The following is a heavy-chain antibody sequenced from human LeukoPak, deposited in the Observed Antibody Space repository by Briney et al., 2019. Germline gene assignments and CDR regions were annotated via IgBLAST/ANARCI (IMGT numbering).Heavy chain of an antibody. Sequence: PGGSLRLSCAASGFTFSSYAMSWVRQAPGKGLEWVSAISGSGGSTYYADSVKGRFTISRDNSKNTLYLQMNSLRAEDTAVYYCAKDRNNYDSSGYSGYFDYWGQGTLVTVSS. CDR1: GFTFSSYA. D-gene: IGHD3-22*01. CDR3: AKDRNNYDSSGYSGYFDY. V-gene: IGHV3-23*01. J-gene: IGHJ4*02. CDR2: ISGSGGST.